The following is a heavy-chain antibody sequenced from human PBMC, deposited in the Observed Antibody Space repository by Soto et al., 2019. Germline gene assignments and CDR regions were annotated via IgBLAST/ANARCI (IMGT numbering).Heavy chain of an antibody. J-gene: IGHJ6*02. D-gene: IGHD3-3*01. CDR3: ARAHRYDFWSGYYEAYYYYYGMDV. CDR2: IIPIFGTA. CDR1: GYTFTSYG. V-gene: IGHV1-69*13. Sequence: QVQLVQSGAEVKKPGASVKVSCKASGYTFTSYGISWVRQAPGQGLEWMGGIIPIFGTANYAQKFQGRVTITADESTSTAYMELSSLRSEDTAVYYCARAHRYDFWSGYYEAYYYYYGMDVWGQGTTVTVSS.